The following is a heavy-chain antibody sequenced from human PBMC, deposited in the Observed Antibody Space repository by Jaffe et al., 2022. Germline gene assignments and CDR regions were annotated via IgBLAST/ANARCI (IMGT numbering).Heavy chain of an antibody. CDR3: ARLRGYSYGYGYYYMDV. J-gene: IGHJ6*03. CDR2: INSDGSST. CDR1: GFTFSSYW. Sequence: EVQLVESGGGLVQPGGSLRLSCAASGFTFSSYWMHWVRQAPGKGLVWVSRINSDGSSTSYADSVKGRFTISRDNAKNTLYLQMNSLRAEDTAVYYCARLRGYSYGYGYYYMDVWGKGTTVTVSS. D-gene: IGHD5-18*01. V-gene: IGHV3-74*01.